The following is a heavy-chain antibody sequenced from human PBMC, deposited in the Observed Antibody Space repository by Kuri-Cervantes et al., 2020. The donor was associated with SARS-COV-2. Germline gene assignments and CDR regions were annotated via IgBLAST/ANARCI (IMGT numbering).Heavy chain of an antibody. V-gene: IGHV1-18*01. D-gene: IGHD4-17*01. J-gene: IGHJ4*02. CDR2: ISAYNGNT. CDR1: GYTFTSYG. Sequence: ASVKGSCKASGYTFTSYGISWVRQAPGQGLEWMGWISAYNGNTNYAQKLQGRVTMTTDTSTSTAYMELRSLRAEDTAVYYCAKLGSRRHYEDWGQGTLVTVSS. CDR3: AKLGSRRHYED.